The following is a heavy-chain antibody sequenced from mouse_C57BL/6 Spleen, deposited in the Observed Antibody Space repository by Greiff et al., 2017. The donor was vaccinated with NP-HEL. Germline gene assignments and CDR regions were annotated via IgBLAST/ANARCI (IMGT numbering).Heavy chain of an antibody. D-gene: IGHD2-4*01. CDR3: ARYYDYDVWYFDV. Sequence: EVKLVESEGGLVQPGSSMKLSCTASGFTFSDYYMAWVRQVPEKGLEWVANINYDGSSTYYLDSLKSRFIISRDNAKNILYLQMISLKSEDTATYYCARYYDYDVWYFDVWGTGTTVTVSS. CDR1: GFTFSDYY. J-gene: IGHJ1*03. CDR2: INYDGSST. V-gene: IGHV5-16*01.